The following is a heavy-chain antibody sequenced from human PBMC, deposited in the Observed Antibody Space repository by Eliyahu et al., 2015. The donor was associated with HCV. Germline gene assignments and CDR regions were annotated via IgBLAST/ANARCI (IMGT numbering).Heavy chain of an antibody. J-gene: IGHJ5*02. CDR1: GFSLXTSGVG. V-gene: IGHV2-5*02. D-gene: IGHD3-22*01. Sequence: QITLKESGPTLVKPTQTLTLTCTFSGFSLXTSGVGXGXIRXPPGKALEWLALIYWDDDKRYSPSLKSXLTITKDTSKNQVVLTMTNMDPVDTATYYCAHRRDTYYYDSSGYHTSWYNWFDPWGQGTLVTVSS. CDR2: IYWDDDK. CDR3: AHRRDTYYYDSSGYHTSWYNWFDP.